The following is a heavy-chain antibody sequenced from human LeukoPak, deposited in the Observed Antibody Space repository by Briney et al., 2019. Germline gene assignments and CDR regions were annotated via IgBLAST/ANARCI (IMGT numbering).Heavy chain of an antibody. CDR3: ARHTVWVGYD. CDR1: GGSFTGYY. Sequence: SETLSLTCAVYGGSFTGYYWGWVRQPPGKGLEWIGSIYYSGSTYYNPSLKSRVTISVDTSKSQFSLKLNSVTAADTAVYYCARHTVWVGYDWGQGTLVTVSS. V-gene: IGHV4-39*01. CDR2: IYYSGST. D-gene: IGHD5-12*01. J-gene: IGHJ4*02.